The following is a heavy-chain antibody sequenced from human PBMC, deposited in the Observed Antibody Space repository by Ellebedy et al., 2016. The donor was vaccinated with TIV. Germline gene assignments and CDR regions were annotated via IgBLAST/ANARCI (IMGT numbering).Heavy chain of an antibody. D-gene: IGHD2-2*01. CDR1: GGTFSSYA. V-gene: IGHV1-69*13. J-gene: IGHJ3*02. Sequence: SVKVSXXASGGTFSSYAISWVRQAPGQGLEWMGGIIPIFGTANYAQKFQGRVTITADESTSTAYMELSSLRSEDTAVYYCARDLGIVVVPALDAFDIWGQGTMVTVSS. CDR2: IIPIFGTA. CDR3: ARDLGIVVVPALDAFDI.